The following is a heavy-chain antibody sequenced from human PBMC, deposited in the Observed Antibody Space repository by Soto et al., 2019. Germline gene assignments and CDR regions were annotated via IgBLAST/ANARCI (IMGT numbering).Heavy chain of an antibody. Sequence: GGSLRLSCAASGFTFSSYWMSWVRQAPGKGLEWVANIKQDGSEKYYVDSVKGRFTISRDNAKNSLYLQMNSLRAEDTAVYYCAKSQLEDYYYYYMDVWGKGTTVTVSS. CDR3: AKSQLEDYYYYYMDV. D-gene: IGHD6-6*01. CDR2: IKQDGSEK. V-gene: IGHV3-7*01. J-gene: IGHJ6*03. CDR1: GFTFSSYW.